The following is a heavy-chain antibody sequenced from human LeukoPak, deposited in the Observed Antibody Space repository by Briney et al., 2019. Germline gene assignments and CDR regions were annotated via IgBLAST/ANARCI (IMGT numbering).Heavy chain of an antibody. CDR1: GYSFTSYW. CDR3: ARQGVGYCSSTSCYAYKH. V-gene: IGHV5-10-1*01. D-gene: IGHD2-2*01. J-gene: IGHJ1*01. Sequence: GESLKISYKGSGYSFTSYWISWVRQMPGKGLEWMGRIDPSDSYTNYSPSFQGHVTISADKSISTAYLQWSGLKASDTAMYYCARQGVGYCSSTSCYAYKHWGQGTLVTVSS. CDR2: IDPSDSYT.